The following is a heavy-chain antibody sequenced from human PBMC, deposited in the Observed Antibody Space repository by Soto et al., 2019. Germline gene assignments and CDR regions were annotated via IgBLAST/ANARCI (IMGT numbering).Heavy chain of an antibody. CDR3: ARGRSYCSSTSCYTGGDYYYGMDV. D-gene: IGHD2-2*02. J-gene: IGHJ6*02. Sequence: GASVKVSCKASGYTFTGYYMHWVRQAPGQGLEWMGWINPNSGGTNYAQKFQGWVTTTRDTSISTAYMELSRLRSDDTAVYYCARGRSYCSSTSCYTGGDYYYGMDVWGQGTTVTVSS. CDR1: GYTFTGYY. V-gene: IGHV1-2*04. CDR2: INPNSGGT.